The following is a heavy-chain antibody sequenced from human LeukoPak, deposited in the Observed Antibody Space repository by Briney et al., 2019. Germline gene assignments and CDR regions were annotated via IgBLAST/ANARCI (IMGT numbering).Heavy chain of an antibody. Sequence: ASVKVSCKASGYTFTSYAMNWVRQAPGQGREWMGWINTNTGNPTYAQGFTGRFVFSLDTSVSTAYLQISSLKAEDTAVYYCARDLVDDSSGYYPDDAFDIWGQGTMVTVSS. V-gene: IGHV7-4-1*02. CDR1: GYTFTSYA. CDR3: ARDLVDDSSGYYPDDAFDI. J-gene: IGHJ3*02. CDR2: INTNTGNP. D-gene: IGHD3-22*01.